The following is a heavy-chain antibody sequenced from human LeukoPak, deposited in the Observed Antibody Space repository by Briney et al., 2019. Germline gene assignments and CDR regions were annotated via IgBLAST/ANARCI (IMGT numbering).Heavy chain of an antibody. CDR3: ARGGGYASPIGY. J-gene: IGHJ4*02. CDR1: GGSISTYY. D-gene: IGHD5-12*01. CDR2: IYHSGST. Sequence: PSETLSLTCTLSGGSISTYYWSWIRRPPGKGLEWIGYIYHSGSTNYNPSLKSRVTISVDTSKSQFSLKLSSVTAADTAVYYCARGGGYASPIGYWGQGALVTVSS. V-gene: IGHV4-59*01.